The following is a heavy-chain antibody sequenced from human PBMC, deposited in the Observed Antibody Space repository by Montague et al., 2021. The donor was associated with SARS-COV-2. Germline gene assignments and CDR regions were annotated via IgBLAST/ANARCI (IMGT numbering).Heavy chain of an antibody. V-gene: IGHV4-59*13. CDR3: ARGEWLRGGMDV. Sequence: SETLSLTRTLSGGSISSYYWSWIRQPRGNGLEWIGHVFDSGSTNXNPSLKSRVTISVDTSKNQFSLKLSSVTAADTAVYYCARGEWLRGGMDVWGQGTTVTVSS. CDR2: VFDSGST. J-gene: IGHJ6*02. D-gene: IGHD5-12*01. CDR1: GGSISSYY.